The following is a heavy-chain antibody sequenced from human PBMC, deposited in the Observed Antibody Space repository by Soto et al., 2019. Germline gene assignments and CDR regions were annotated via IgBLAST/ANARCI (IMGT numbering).Heavy chain of an antibody. CDR3: ARGYDFWSGYSL. D-gene: IGHD3-3*01. Sequence: GGSLRLSCAASGFTFSSYAMHWVRQAPGKGLEWVAVISYDGSNKYYADSVKGRFTISRDNSKNTLYLQMNSLRAEDTAVYYCARGYDFWSGYSLWGQGTQVTVSS. CDR2: ISYDGSNK. CDR1: GFTFSSYA. V-gene: IGHV3-30-3*01. J-gene: IGHJ4*02.